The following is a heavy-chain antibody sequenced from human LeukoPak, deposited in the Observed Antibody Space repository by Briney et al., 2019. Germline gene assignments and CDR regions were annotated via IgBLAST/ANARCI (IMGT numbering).Heavy chain of an antibody. CDR1: GFIVSSSY. J-gene: IGHJ4*02. Sequence: GGSLRLSCAASGFIVSSSYMSWVRQAPGKGLEWVSAISGSGGSTYYADSVKGRFTISRDNSKNTLYLQMNSLRAEDTAVYYCAKGGHYYDSSGYSLWGQGTLVTVSS. CDR3: AKGGHYYDSSGYSL. V-gene: IGHV3-23*01. CDR2: ISGSGGST. D-gene: IGHD3-22*01.